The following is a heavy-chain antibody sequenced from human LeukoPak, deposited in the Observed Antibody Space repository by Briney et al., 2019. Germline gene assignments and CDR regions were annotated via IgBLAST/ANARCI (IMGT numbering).Heavy chain of an antibody. J-gene: IGHJ4*02. D-gene: IGHD2-15*01. V-gene: IGHV3-30-3*01. CDR3: TVLLGYCSGGSCYSLDY. Sequence: GGSLRLSCAASGFTFSSYAMHWVRQAPGKGLEWVAVISYDGSNKYYADSVKVRFTISRDNSKNTLYLQMNSLRAEDTAVYYCTVLLGYCSGGSCYSLDYWGQGTLVTVSS. CDR2: ISYDGSNK. CDR1: GFTFSSYA.